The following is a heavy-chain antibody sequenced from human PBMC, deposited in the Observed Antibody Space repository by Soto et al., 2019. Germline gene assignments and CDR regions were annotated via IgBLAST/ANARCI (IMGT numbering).Heavy chain of an antibody. D-gene: IGHD3-22*01. V-gene: IGHV3-23*01. CDR1: GFTFSSHA. J-gene: IGHJ4*02. Sequence: HPGGSLRLSCAASGFTFSSHAMSWVRQAPRKGLEWVSAISGSGGSTDYADSVKGRFTISRDNSKNTLYLQMNSLRAEDTAVYYCANVIGYDTSGYAENWGQGTQVTVSS. CDR3: ANVIGYDTSGYAEN. CDR2: ISGSGGST.